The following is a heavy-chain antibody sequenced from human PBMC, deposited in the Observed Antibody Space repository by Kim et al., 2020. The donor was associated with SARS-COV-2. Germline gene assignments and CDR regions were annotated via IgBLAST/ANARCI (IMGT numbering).Heavy chain of an antibody. CDR3: ARDTTPRYCSSTSCYRRDLYYYYGMDV. CDR2: IYTSGST. D-gene: IGHD2-2*02. Sequence: SETLSLTCTVSGGSISSGSYYWSWIRQPAGKGLEWIGRIYTSGSTNYNPSLKSRVTISVDTSKNQFSLKLSSVTAADTAVYYCARDTTPRYCSSTSCYRRDLYYYYGMDVWGQGTTVTVSS. J-gene: IGHJ6*02. CDR1: GGSISSGSYY. V-gene: IGHV4-61*02.